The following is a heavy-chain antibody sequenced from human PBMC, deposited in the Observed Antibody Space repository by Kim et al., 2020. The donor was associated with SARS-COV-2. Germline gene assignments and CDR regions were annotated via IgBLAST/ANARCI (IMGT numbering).Heavy chain of an antibody. CDR2: ISASGAST. CDR1: GFTFSSDA. J-gene: IGHJ3*01. CDR3: AKGRPAFDV. Sequence: GGSLRLSCAVSGFTFSSDAITWVRQAPGKGLEWVSVISASGASTYYADSVKGRLTISRDNSKNTLYLQMNSQRAEDTAVNYCAKGRPAFDVWGRGTLVTV. V-gene: IGHV3-23*01.